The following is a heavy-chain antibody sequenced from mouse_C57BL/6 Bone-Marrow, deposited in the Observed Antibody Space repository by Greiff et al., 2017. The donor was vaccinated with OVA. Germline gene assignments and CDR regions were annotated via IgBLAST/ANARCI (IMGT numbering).Heavy chain of an antibody. Sequence: QVQLQQPGAELVKPGASVKMSCKASGYTFTSYWITWVKQRPGQGLEWIGDIYPGSGSTNYNEKFKSKATLTVDTSSSTAYMQLSSLTSEDTAVYYCARRIQQSYYFDYWGQGTTLTVSS. D-gene: IGHD6-1*01. CDR2: IYPGSGST. V-gene: IGHV1-55*01. CDR1: GYTFTSYW. CDR3: ARRIQQSYYFDY. J-gene: IGHJ2*01.